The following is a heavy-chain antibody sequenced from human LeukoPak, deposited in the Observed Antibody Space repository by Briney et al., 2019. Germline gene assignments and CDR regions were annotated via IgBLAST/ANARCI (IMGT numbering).Heavy chain of an antibody. J-gene: IGHJ6*02. D-gene: IGHD1-26*01. CDR2: LTGSSTI. Sequence: GGSLRLSCAASGFTFSIYSMSWVRQAPGKGLEWVSYLTGSSTIHYADSVKGRFTISRDNAKNSLYLQMNSLRAEDTAVYYCARESGNGYVDVWGQGTTVTVSS. CDR3: ARESGNGYVDV. V-gene: IGHV3-48*04. CDR1: GFTFSIYS.